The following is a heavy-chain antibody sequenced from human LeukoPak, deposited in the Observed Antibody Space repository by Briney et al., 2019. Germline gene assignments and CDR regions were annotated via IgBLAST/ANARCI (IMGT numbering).Heavy chain of an antibody. Sequence: PSETLSLTCAVSGGSISSYYWSWIRQPAGKGLEWIGRIYTSGSTNYNPSLKSRVTMSVDTSKNQFSLKLSSVTAADTAVYYCARGLRSSFPRYSYYYDSSGPDYWGQGTLVTVSS. CDR1: GGSISSYY. J-gene: IGHJ4*02. D-gene: IGHD3-22*01. CDR2: IYTSGST. V-gene: IGHV4-4*07. CDR3: ARGLRSSFPRYSYYYDSSGPDY.